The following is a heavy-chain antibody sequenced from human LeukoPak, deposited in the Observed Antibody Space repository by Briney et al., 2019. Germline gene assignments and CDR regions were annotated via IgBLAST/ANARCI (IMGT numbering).Heavy chain of an antibody. CDR2: MNPNSGNT. V-gene: IGHV1-8*03. J-gene: IGHJ5*02. CDR1: GYTFTSYD. D-gene: IGHD2-2*01. Sequence: ASVKVSCKASGYTFTSYDINWVRQATGQGLEWMGWMNPNSGNTGYAQKFQGRVTITWNTSISTAYMELSSLRSEDTAVYYCARRGAYYCSSTSCTNWFDPWGQGTLVTVSS. CDR3: ARRGAYYCSSTSCTNWFDP.